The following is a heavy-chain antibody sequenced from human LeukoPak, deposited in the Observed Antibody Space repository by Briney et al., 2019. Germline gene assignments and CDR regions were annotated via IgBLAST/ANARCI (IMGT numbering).Heavy chain of an antibody. Sequence: PGGSLRLSCAASEFTFNNYWMHWVRQAPGKGLVWVSRIKNDGKITTYADSVKGRFTTSRDNAKNTFYLQVNSLRVEDTAVYYCLLIILGGSSQHWGQGTLVTVSS. D-gene: IGHD3-3*01. CDR1: EFTFNNYW. J-gene: IGHJ1*01. CDR2: IKNDGKIT. V-gene: IGHV3-74*01. CDR3: LLIILGGSSQH.